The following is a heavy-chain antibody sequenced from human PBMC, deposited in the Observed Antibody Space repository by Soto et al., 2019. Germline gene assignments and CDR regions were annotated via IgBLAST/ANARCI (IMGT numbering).Heavy chain of an antibody. D-gene: IGHD3-22*01. CDR1: GGTFSSYA. Sequence: SVRVSCKASGGTFSSYAISWVRQAPGQGLEWMGGIIPILGTANYAQKFQGRVTITADESTSTAYMELSSLRSEDTAVYYCASDLYYYDSSGPLGNWFDPWGQGTLVTVSS. J-gene: IGHJ5*02. V-gene: IGHV1-69*13. CDR3: ASDLYYYDSSGPLGNWFDP. CDR2: IIPILGTA.